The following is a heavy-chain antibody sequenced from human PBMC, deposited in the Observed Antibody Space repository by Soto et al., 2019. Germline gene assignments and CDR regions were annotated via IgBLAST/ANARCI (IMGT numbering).Heavy chain of an antibody. J-gene: IGHJ4*02. CDR1: GYIFTSQG. CDR3: ARGRTRDLDY. CDR2: ISTYNGNP. V-gene: IGHV1-18*01. Sequence: QIQLVQSGAEVKKPGDSGKVSCKASGYIFTSQGISWVRQAPGQGLEWMGWISTYNGNPNYAQKLQGRVTMTTNTSTTTACLELRSRTSDDTAGYYWARGRTRDLDYWGQGTPVIVSS. D-gene: IGHD1-7*01.